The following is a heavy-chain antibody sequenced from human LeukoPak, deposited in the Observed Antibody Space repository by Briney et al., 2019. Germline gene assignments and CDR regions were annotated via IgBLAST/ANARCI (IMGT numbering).Heavy chain of an antibody. V-gene: IGHV4-34*01. D-gene: IGHD3-9*01. CDR3: ARGYYDILTGYHISPFDY. Sequence: KPSETLSLTCAVYGGSFSGYYWSWIRQPPGKGLEWIGEINHSGSTNYNPSLKSRVTISVDTSKNQFSLKLSSVTAADTAVYYCARGYYDILTGYHISPFDYWGQGTLVTVSS. J-gene: IGHJ4*02. CDR2: INHSGST. CDR1: GGSFSGYY.